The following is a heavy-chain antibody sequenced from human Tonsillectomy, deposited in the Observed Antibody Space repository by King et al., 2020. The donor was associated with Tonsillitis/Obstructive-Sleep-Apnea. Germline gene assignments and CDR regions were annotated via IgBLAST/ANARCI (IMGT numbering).Heavy chain of an antibody. CDR2: IYWDDDK. Sequence: TLKESGPTLVKPTQTLTLTCTFSGFSLSASGVGVGWIRQPPGKALEWLAFIYWDDDKRYSPSLQNRLTIHKDTSKNQVVLTMTNIDPVDTATYYCAHSVLTCDYYYYMDVWGKGTTVTVSS. V-gene: IGHV2-5*02. J-gene: IGHJ6*03. CDR1: GFSLSASGVG. CDR3: AHSVLTCDYYYYMDV.